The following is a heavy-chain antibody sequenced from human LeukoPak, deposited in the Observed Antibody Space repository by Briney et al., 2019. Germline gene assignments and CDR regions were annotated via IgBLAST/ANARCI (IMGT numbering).Heavy chain of an antibody. CDR2: FDPEDGET. CDR1: GYTLTELS. V-gene: IGHV1-24*01. CDR3: APYYYDSSGYIHNWFDP. J-gene: IGHJ5*02. Sequence: GASVKVSRKVSGYTLTELSMHWVRQAPGKGLEWMGGFDPEDGETIYAQKFQGRVTMTEDTSTDTAYMELSSLRSEDTAVYYCAPYYYDSSGYIHNWFDPWGQGTLVTVSS. D-gene: IGHD3-22*01.